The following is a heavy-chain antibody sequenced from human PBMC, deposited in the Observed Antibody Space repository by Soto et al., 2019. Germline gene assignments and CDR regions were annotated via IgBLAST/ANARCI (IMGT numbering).Heavy chain of an antibody. D-gene: IGHD2-2*01. V-gene: IGHV1-3*01. Sequence: QVQLVQSGAEVEKPGASVKVSCKASGYTFTNYAVHWVRQGPGQRLEWMGWINAGNGNTRYSQKFQGRVTITRDTSARTAYMELSSLRSEDTAVYYCARGHLAVVPVASWYFYMDVWGKGTTVTVSS. J-gene: IGHJ6*03. CDR3: ARGHLAVVPVASWYFYMDV. CDR1: GYTFTNYA. CDR2: INAGNGNT.